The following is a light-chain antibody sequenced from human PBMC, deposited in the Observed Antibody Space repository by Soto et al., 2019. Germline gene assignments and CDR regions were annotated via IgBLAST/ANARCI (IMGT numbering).Light chain of an antibody. CDR2: DAS. Sequence: EIVLTHSPATLSFSPLYIATLSFSSSQTVSNYLAWYQQKPGQAPRLLIYDASKRATGIPARFSGSGSGTEFTLTISSLEPEDFAVYYCKQRSNWWKFGQGTKVDIK. CDR1: QTVSNY. J-gene: IGKJ1*01. V-gene: IGKV3-11*01. CDR3: KQRSNWWK.